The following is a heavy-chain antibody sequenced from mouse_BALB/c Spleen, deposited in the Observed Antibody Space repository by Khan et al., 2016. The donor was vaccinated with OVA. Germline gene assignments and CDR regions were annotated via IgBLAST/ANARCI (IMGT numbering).Heavy chain of an antibody. V-gene: IGHV1-5*01. Sequence: EVQLQESGTVLARPGASVKMSCKASGYNFTSYWMHWVKQRPGQGLEWIGGIFPGNSDTTHNQKFKGKAKLTAVTSASTAYMELSSLTNEDSTGYYCRRAGYGAFAFWGQGTLVTVSA. CDR2: IFPGNSDT. CDR3: RRAGYGAFAF. CDR1: GYNFTSYW. D-gene: IGHD1-1*01. J-gene: IGHJ3*01.